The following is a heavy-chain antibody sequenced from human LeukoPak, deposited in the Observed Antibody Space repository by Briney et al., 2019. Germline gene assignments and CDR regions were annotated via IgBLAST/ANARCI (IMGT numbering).Heavy chain of an antibody. D-gene: IGHD3-3*01. CDR3: AKEYYDFWSGYPHDY. J-gene: IGHJ4*02. CDR1: GFTFSDYN. Sequence: PGGSLRLSCAASGFTFSDYNMNWVRQAPGKGLEWVSAISTGSSYISYADSVKGRFTISRDNAKNSLFLQMNSLRAEDTAVYYCAKEYYDFWSGYPHDYWGQGTLVTVSS. CDR2: ISTGSSYI. V-gene: IGHV3-21*04.